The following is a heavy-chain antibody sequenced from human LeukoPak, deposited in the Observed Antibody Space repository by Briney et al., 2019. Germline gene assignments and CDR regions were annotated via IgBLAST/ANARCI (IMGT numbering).Heavy chain of an antibody. Sequence: GGSLRHSCAASGFTFSSYWMSWVRQAPGKGLEWVANIKQDGSEKYYVDSVKGRFTISRDNAKNSLYLQMNSLRAEDTAVYYCARDTYYYDSSGYPTGDYWGQGTLVTVSS. CDR3: ARDTYYYDSSGYPTGDY. J-gene: IGHJ4*02. CDR2: IKQDGSEK. V-gene: IGHV3-7*01. CDR1: GFTFSSYW. D-gene: IGHD3-22*01.